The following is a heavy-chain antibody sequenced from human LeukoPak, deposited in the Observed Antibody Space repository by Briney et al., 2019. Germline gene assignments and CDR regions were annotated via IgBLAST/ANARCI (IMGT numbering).Heavy chain of an antibody. Sequence: SVKVSCKASGGTFSSYAISWVRQAPGQGLEWMGRIIPILGIANYAQKFQGRVTITADKSTSTAYMELSSLRSEDTAVYYCAREAHCGGDCYSSLGNAFDIWGQGTMVTVSS. CDR3: AREAHCGGDCYSSLGNAFDI. D-gene: IGHD2-21*02. V-gene: IGHV1-69*04. CDR2: IIPILGIA. J-gene: IGHJ3*02. CDR1: GGTFSSYA.